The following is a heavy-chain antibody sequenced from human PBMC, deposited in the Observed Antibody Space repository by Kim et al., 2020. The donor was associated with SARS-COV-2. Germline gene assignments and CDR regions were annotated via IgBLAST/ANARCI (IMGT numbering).Heavy chain of an antibody. CDR3: AKDPDPPLYYYDSSGYYPRYFQH. D-gene: IGHD3-22*01. Sequence: GGSLRLSCAASGFTFSSYAMSWVRQAPGKGLAWVSAISGSGGSTYYADSVKGRFTISRDNSKNTLYLQMNSLRAEDTAVYYCAKDPDPPLYYYDSSGYYPRYFQHWGQGTLVTVSA. J-gene: IGHJ1*01. CDR1: GFTFSSYA. CDR2: ISGSGGST. V-gene: IGHV3-23*01.